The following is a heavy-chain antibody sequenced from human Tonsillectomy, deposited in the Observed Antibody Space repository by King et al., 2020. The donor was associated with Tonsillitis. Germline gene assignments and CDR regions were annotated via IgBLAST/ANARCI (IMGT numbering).Heavy chain of an antibody. CDR1: GFTFSSYA. J-gene: IGHJ6*02. D-gene: IGHD1-1*01. CDR2: ISGSGGST. V-gene: IGHV3-23*04. Sequence: EVQLVQSGGGLVQPGGSLRLSCAASGFTFSSYAMSWVRQAPGKGLEWGSAISGSGGSTYYADSVKGRLTISRDNSKNTLYLQMNSLRAEVTAVYYCAKTTRLEDYYYGMDVWGQGTTVTVSS. CDR3: AKTTRLEDYYYGMDV.